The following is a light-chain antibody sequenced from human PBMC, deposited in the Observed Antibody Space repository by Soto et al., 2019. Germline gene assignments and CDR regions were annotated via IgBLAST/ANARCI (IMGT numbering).Light chain of an antibody. CDR3: QQYNNWPPNT. J-gene: IGKJ1*01. Sequence: EIVMTQSPATLSVSPGERPTLSCRASQSVSSNLAWYQQKPGQAPRLLIYGASTRATGIPARFSGSGSGTEFTLTISSLPSEDFAVYYCQQYNNWPPNTFGQGTKVEIK. CDR1: QSVSSN. CDR2: GAS. V-gene: IGKV3-15*01.